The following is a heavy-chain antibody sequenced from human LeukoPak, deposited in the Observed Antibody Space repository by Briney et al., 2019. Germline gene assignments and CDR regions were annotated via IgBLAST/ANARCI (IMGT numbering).Heavy chain of an antibody. CDR2: ISYDGRNK. D-gene: IGHD5-12*01. CDR1: GFTFSSSG. V-gene: IGHV3-30*18. CDR3: AKGYSGYDYAFDI. Sequence: GGSLRLSCAASGFTFSSSGIHWVRQAPGKGLEWVAVISYDGRNKYYVDSVKGRFTISRDNSENMMYLQMNSLRAEDTAVYYCAKGYSGYDYAFDIWGQGTMVTVSS. J-gene: IGHJ3*02.